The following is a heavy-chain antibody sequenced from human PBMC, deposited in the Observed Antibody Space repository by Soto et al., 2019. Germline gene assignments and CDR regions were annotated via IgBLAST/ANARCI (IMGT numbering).Heavy chain of an antibody. J-gene: IGHJ6*02. V-gene: IGHV3-33*01. CDR1: GFTFSSYG. D-gene: IGHD6-19*01. CDR3: AREGIAVAGKRYYYYGMDV. Sequence: GGSLRLSCAASGFTFSSYGMHWVRQAPGKGLEWAAVIWYDGSNKYYADSVKGRFTISRDNSKNTLYLQMNSLRAEDTAVYYCAREGIAVAGKRYYYYGMDVWGQGTTVTVSS. CDR2: IWYDGSNK.